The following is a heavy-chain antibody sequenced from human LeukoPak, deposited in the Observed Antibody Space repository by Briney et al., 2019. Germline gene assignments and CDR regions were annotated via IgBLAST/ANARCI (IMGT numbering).Heavy chain of an antibody. V-gene: IGHV3-7*01. D-gene: IGHD3-16*01. Sequence: PGGSLRLSCAASGFTFSDCWLSWVRLAPGKGLEWLANINQDGSEKYFVDSGRGRFTISRDNGKNSLYMRMHSLRAEDTAVYYCARSPIDQPRWGYYFDYWGLGTLVTVSS. CDR1: GFTFSDCW. CDR2: INQDGSEK. J-gene: IGHJ4*02. CDR3: ARSPIDQPRWGYYFDY.